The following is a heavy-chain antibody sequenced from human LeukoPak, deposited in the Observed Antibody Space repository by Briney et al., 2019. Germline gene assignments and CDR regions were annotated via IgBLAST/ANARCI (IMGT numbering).Heavy chain of an antibody. CDR1: GFTFSNYD. J-gene: IGHJ4*02. CDR3: ASSPAYSSSWYAIDN. D-gene: IGHD6-13*01. Sequence: PGGSLRLSCAASGFTFSNYDMHWVRQAAGKGLEWVSGIGTAGDTYYPASVKGRFTISREIAKNSLYLQMNSLSAGDTAVYYCASSPAYSSSWYAIDNWGQGTLVTVSS. V-gene: IGHV3-13*01. CDR2: IGTAGDT.